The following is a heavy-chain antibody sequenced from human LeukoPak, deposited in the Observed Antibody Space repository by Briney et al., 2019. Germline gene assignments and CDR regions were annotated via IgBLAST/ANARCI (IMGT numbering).Heavy chain of an antibody. CDR2: INHRGGT. Sequence: SETLSLTCAVYGGSFSDYSRTWIRQPPGKGLEWIGGINHRGGTKHNPSLMSRVIMSVDTSENQVSLKVTSVTAADTAIYYCARVGYSFSINDWSRTGLGAYPTKYYYYMDVWGKGTTVTVSS. D-gene: IGHD5-18*01. V-gene: IGHV4-34*01. CDR3: ARVGYSFSINDWSRTGLGAYPTKYYYYMDV. CDR1: GGSFSDYS. J-gene: IGHJ6*03.